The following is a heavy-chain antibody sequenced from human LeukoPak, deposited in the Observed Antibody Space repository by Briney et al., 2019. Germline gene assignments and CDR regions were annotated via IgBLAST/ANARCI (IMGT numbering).Heavy chain of an antibody. CDR3: ARMGYCSSTSCYRRGAFDY. D-gene: IGHD2-2*02. CDR2: IWYDGSNK. J-gene: IGHJ4*02. V-gene: IGHV3-33*01. Sequence: GSLRLSCAASGFTFSSYGMHWVRQAPGKGLEWVAVIWYDGSNKYYADSVNGRFTISRDNSKNTLYLQMNSLRAEDTAVYYCARMGYCSSTSCYRRGAFDYWGQGTLVTVSS. CDR1: GFTFSSYG.